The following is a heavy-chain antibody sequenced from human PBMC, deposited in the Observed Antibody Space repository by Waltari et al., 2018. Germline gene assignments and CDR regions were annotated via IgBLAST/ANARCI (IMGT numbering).Heavy chain of an antibody. CDR1: GGPIVSSSYY. D-gene: IGHD5-18*01. Sequence: QLQLQASGPGLVKPSETLSLPCSVSGGPIVSSSYYWSWIRQPPGKGLEWIGSIYYTGTTYYNPSLKSRLTISVDTSKNQFSLKLTSVTAADTAVYYCAKRIQQNGLDLWGQGTTVIVS. V-gene: IGHV4-39*01. J-gene: IGHJ6*02. CDR2: IYYTGTT. CDR3: AKRIQQNGLDL.